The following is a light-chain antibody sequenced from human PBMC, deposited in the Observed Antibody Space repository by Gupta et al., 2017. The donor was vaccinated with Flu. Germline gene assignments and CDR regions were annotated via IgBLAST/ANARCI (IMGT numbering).Light chain of an antibody. V-gene: IGLV2-8*01. CDR2: EVT. CDR1: SSDVGCFNY. Sequence: SALTQPPSASGSPGQSVTISCTGTSSDVGCFNYVSWYQQHPGRAPKLIIYEVTTRPPGVPDRFSGSKSGITASLTGSGVQAEDEDDYYCSAYAVANKRVFGTGTKVTVL. J-gene: IGLJ1*01. CDR3: SAYAVANKRV.